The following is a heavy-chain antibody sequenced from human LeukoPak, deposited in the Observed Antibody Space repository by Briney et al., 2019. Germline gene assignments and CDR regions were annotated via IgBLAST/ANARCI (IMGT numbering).Heavy chain of an antibody. Sequence: ASVKVSCKASGYTFTSYGISWVRQAPGQGLEWMGGIIPIFGTANYAQKFQGRVTITADKSTSTAHMELSSLRSEDTAVYYCARDYGGSYDYWGQGTLVTVSS. CDR2: IIPIFGTA. V-gene: IGHV1-69*06. D-gene: IGHD1-26*01. CDR1: GYTFTSYG. J-gene: IGHJ4*02. CDR3: ARDYGGSYDY.